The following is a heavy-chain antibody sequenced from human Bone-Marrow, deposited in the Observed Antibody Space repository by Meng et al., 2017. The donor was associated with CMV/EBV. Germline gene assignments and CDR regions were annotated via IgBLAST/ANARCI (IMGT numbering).Heavy chain of an antibody. Sequence: GGSLRLSCAASGFLFTDYWMHWVRQAPGKGLVWVSRISGNGRTTNYADSVKGRFLISRDNTKNTVYLQMNSLSAEDTALYWRARDQDFRGQGTLVTVSS. CDR1: GFLFTDYW. V-gene: IGHV3-74*01. CDR2: ISGNGRTT. CDR3: ARDQDF. J-gene: IGHJ4*02.